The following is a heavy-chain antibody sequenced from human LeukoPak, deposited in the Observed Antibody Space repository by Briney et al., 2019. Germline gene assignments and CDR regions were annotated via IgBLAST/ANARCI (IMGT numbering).Heavy chain of an antibody. Sequence: ASVTVSCMASGYTFTDYYLHWVRQAPGQGLEWMGSINPNSGATNYAREFQGRVTMTRDTSITTAYMELSRLTSDDTAVFYCARDSLGFGAPGYFDNWGQGTLVTVSS. CDR1: GYTFTDYY. CDR2: INPNSGAT. D-gene: IGHD3-3*01. V-gene: IGHV1-2*02. J-gene: IGHJ4*02. CDR3: ARDSLGFGAPGYFDN.